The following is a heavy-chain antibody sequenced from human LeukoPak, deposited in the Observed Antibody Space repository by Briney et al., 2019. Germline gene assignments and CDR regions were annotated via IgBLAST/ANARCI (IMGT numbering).Heavy chain of an antibody. Sequence: GTSVKVSCKASGFTFTSSAVQWVRQARGQRLERIGWIVVGSGNTNYAQKFQERVTITRDMSTSTAYMELSSLRSEDTAVYYCAAFGYGVVKSGYYYYYMDVWSKGTTVTVSS. D-gene: IGHD3-3*01. V-gene: IGHV1-58*01. CDR2: IVVGSGNT. CDR3: AAFGYGVVKSGYYYYYMDV. J-gene: IGHJ6*03. CDR1: GFTFTSSA.